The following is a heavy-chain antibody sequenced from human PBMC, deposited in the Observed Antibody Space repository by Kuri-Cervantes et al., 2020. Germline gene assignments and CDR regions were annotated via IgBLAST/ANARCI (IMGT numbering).Heavy chain of an antibody. CDR3: ARGPGYCRSTSCPYYFDD. D-gene: IGHD2-2*03. CDR1: GFTFSSYW. V-gene: IGHV3-23*01. CDR2: ISGSGSST. Sequence: GESLKISCAASGFTFSSYWMSWVRQAPGKGLEWVSAISGSGSSTYYADPVKGRFTVSRDNSKNTLYLQTNSLRAEGTAVYYCARGPGYCRSTSCPYYFDDWGQGTLVTVSS. J-gene: IGHJ4*02.